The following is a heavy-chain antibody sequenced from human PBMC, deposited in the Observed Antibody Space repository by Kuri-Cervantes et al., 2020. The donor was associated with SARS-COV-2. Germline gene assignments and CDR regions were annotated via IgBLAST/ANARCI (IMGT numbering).Heavy chain of an antibody. V-gene: IGHV4-34*01. D-gene: IGHD6-6*01. J-gene: IGHJ4*02. Sequence: SETLSLTCAVYGGSFSGYYWSWIRQPPGKGLEWIGEIYHSGSTNYNPSLKSRVTISVDKSKNQFSLKLSSVTAADTAVYYCARSMEYSSSSAHFDYWGQGTLVTVSS. CDR2: IYHSGST. CDR3: ARSMEYSSSSAHFDY. CDR1: GGSFSGYY.